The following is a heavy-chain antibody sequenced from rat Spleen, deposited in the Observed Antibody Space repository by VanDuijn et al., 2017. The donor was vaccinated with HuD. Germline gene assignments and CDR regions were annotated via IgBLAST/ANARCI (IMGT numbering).Heavy chain of an antibody. CDR2: ISTGGGKT. CDR3: TTEITTVADY. V-gene: IGHV5-27*01. Sequence: EVQLVESGGGLVQPGRSMKLSCAASGLSFSKYFMAWVRQAPTRGLEWVAYISTGGGKTYYRDSVKGRFTISRDNAKNTLYLQMDSLRSEDTATYYCTTEITTVADYWGQGVMVTVSS. CDR1: GLSFSKYF. J-gene: IGHJ2*01. D-gene: IGHD1-1*01.